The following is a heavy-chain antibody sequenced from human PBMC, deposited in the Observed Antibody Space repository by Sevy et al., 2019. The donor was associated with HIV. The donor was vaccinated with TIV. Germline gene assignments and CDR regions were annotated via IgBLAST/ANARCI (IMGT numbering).Heavy chain of an antibody. CDR3: ARGHGNDPEHRNLDY. J-gene: IGHJ4*02. D-gene: IGHD1-1*01. CDR2: ISAYNGKA. Sequence: ASVKVSCKASGYTFTSYGISWVRQAPGQGLEWMGWISAYNGKANYAQKLQGRVTMTTDTSTSKAYMELRSLRSDDTAVYYCARGHGNDPEHRNLDYWGQGTLVTVSS. CDR1: GYTFTSYG. V-gene: IGHV1-18*01.